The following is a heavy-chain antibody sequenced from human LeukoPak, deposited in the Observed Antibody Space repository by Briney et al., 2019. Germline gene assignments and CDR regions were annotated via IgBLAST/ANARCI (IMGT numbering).Heavy chain of an antibody. Sequence: GGSVKLSCAASGFTFSSYTMNWVRQAPGQGLEWVSSIIRSSGYIYYAQSVKGRVTISRDNSKNSLYLQMNSLRAEDTAVYYCARDAGGFQLETGLYYYYGMDVWGQGTTVTVSS. CDR3: ARDAGGFQLETGLYYYYGMDV. CDR2: IIRSSGYI. V-gene: IGHV3-21*01. D-gene: IGHD1-1*01. CDR1: GFTFSSYT. J-gene: IGHJ6*02.